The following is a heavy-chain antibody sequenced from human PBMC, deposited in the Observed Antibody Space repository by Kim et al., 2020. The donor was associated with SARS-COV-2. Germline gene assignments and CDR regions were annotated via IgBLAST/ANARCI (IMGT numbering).Heavy chain of an antibody. CDR1: GGSISSSSYY. V-gene: IGHV4-39*07. D-gene: IGHD5-18*01. CDR2: IYYSGST. CDR3: ARCVVERGYSYGYGY. Sequence: SETLSLTCTVSGGSISSSSYYWGWIRQPPGKGLEWIGSIYYSGSTYYNPSLKSRVTISVDTSKNQFSLKLSSVTAADTAVYYCARCVVERGYSYGYGYWGQGTLVTVSS. J-gene: IGHJ4*02.